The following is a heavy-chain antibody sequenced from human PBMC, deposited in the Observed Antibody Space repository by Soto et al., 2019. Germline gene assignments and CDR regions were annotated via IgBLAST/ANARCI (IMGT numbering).Heavy chain of an antibody. CDR1: GFTFRNYA. D-gene: IGHD6-6*01. CDR2: ITENGANT. V-gene: IGHV3-23*01. CDR3: AKGVLDRGVDS. Sequence: EVQVLESGGGLVQSGGSLRLSCAASGFTFRNYAMTWVRQATGQGLEYVSSITENGANTYYADSVKGRFTISRDNSKNTLYLQMNSLRAEDTAVYYCAKGVLDRGVDSWGQGTVVTVSS. J-gene: IGHJ4*02.